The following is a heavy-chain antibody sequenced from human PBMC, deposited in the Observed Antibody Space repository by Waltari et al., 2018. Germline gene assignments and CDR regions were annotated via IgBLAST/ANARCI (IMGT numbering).Heavy chain of an antibody. V-gene: IGHV1-2*02. CDR3: AREWFGELPSNDAFDI. CDR2: INPNSCGT. CDR1: GNLFTGYE. J-gene: IGHJ3*02. D-gene: IGHD3-10*01. Sequence: QVQVVQSGAEVKKPGASVKVSCQASGNLFTGYEMHWVRQAPGQGLEWMGLINPNSCGTNYAQKFQGRVTMTRDTSISTAYMELSRLRSDDTAVYYCAREWFGELPSNDAFDIWGQGTMVTVSS.